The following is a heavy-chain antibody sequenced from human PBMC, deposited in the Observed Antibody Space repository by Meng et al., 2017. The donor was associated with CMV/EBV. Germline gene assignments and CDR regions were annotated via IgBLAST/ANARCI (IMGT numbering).Heavy chain of an antibody. J-gene: IGHJ4*02. CDR1: GFTFSSYD. CDR2: IGTAGDT. Sequence: SCAASGFTFSSYDMHWVRQATGKGLEWVSAIGTAGDTYYPGSVKGRFTISRENAKNSLYLQMSSLRVEDTAVYYCVRDWAYSFDYWGQGALVTVSS. D-gene: IGHD2-21*01. CDR3: VRDWAYSFDY. V-gene: IGHV3-13*01.